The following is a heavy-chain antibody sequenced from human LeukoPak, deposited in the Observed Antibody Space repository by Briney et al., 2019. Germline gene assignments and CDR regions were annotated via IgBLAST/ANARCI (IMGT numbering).Heavy chain of an antibody. V-gene: IGHV4-39*01. CDR1: GGSISSSSYY. D-gene: IGHD3-10*01. CDR2: IYYSGST. J-gene: IGHJ4*02. Sequence: TSETLSLTCTVSGGSISSSSYYWGWIRQPPGKGLEWIGSIYYSGSTYYNPSLKSRVTISVDTSKNQFSLKLSSVTAADTAVYYCARQGMVRGVIEYWGQGTLVTVSS. CDR3: ARQGMVRGVIEY.